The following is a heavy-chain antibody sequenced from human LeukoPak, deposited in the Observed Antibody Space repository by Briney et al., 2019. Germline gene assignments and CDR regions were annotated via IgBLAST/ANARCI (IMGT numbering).Heavy chain of an antibody. D-gene: IGHD3-3*01. Sequence: RGSLRLSCAASGFTFSSYGMHWVRQAPGKGLEWVAVIWYDGSNKYYADSVKGRFTISRDNSKNTLYLQMNSLRAEDTAVYYCASGSSIFGVVPLDYWGQGTLVTVSS. CDR2: IWYDGSNK. CDR1: GFTFSSYG. CDR3: ASGSSIFGVVPLDY. V-gene: IGHV3-33*08. J-gene: IGHJ4*02.